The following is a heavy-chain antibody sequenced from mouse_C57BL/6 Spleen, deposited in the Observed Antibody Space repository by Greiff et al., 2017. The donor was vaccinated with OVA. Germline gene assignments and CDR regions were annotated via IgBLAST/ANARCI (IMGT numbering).Heavy chain of an antibody. V-gene: IGHV1-82*01. J-gene: IGHJ4*01. CDR2: IYPGDGDT. Sequence: QVQLQQSGPELVKPGVSVKISCKASGYAFSSSWMNWVKQRPGKGLEWIGRIYPGDGDTNYNGKFKGKATLTADKSSSTAYMQLSSLTSEDSAVYFCARMVYGSSYEYAMDYWGQGTSVTVSS. D-gene: IGHD1-1*01. CDR1: GYAFSSSW. CDR3: ARMVYGSSYEYAMDY.